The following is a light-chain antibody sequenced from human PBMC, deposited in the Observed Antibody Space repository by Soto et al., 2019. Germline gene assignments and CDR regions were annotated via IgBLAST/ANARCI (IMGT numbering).Light chain of an antibody. CDR2: EVS. CDR3: SSYTSSSTYVV. V-gene: IGLV2-14*01. Sequence: QSALTQPASVSGSPGQLITISCTGTSSDVGGYNYVSWYQQHPGKAPKLMIYEVSNRPSGVSNRFSGSKSGNTASLTISGLQAEDEAGYYCSSYTSSSTYVVFGGGTKLTVL. CDR1: SSDVGGYNY. J-gene: IGLJ2*01.